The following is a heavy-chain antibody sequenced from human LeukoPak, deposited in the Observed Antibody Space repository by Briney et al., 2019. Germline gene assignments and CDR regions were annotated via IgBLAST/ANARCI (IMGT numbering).Heavy chain of an antibody. CDR1: GGSISSSSYY. D-gene: IGHD5-24*01. Sequence: SETLSLTCTVSGGSISSSSYYWGWIRQPPGKGLEWIGSIYYSGSTYYNPSLKSRVTISVDTSKNQFSLKLSSVTAADTAVYYCARGGGLQAFDYWGQGTLVTVSS. CDR2: IYYSGST. J-gene: IGHJ4*02. CDR3: ARGGGLQAFDY. V-gene: IGHV4-39*07.